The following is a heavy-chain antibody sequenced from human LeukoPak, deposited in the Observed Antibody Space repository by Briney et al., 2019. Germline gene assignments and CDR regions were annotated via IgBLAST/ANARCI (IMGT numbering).Heavy chain of an antibody. CDR3: ARPSRDHHNDAFEI. CDR2: IYYSGST. Sequence: PSETLSLTCSVSGGSISSRGYHWGWIRQPPGKGLEWVGSIYYSGSTYYNLSLKSRVTIYVDKSKNQFSLKLNSVTAADAAVYYCARPSRDHHNDAFEIWGQGTMVTVSS. V-gene: IGHV4-39*01. CDR1: GGSISSRGYH. D-gene: IGHD5-24*01. J-gene: IGHJ3*02.